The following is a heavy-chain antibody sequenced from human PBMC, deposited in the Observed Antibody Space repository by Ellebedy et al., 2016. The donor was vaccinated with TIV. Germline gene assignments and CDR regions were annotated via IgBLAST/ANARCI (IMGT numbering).Heavy chain of an antibody. CDR2: IVGSGGSR. D-gene: IGHD5-18*01. V-gene: IGHV3-23*01. CDR1: GFTFNSYA. J-gene: IGHJ4*02. CDR3: AKDRTPGDGYWVFDF. Sequence: GESLKISCAASGFTFNSYATSWVRQAPGKGLEWVSGIVGSGGSRYADSVKGRFTISRDNSKSTLDLQMSSLRAEDTAVYYCAKDRTPGDGYWVFDFWGQGTLVTVST.